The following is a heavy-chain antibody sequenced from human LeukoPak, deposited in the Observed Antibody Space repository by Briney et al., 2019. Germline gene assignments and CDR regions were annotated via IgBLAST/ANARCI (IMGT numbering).Heavy chain of an antibody. V-gene: IGHV5-51*01. J-gene: IGHJ4*02. CDR3: ARGWNFDY. CDR1: GYTFTNYW. D-gene: IGHD6-19*01. Sequence: GESLKISCKGSGYTFTNYWIGWVRQMPGKGLEWMGIINPGDSDTRYSPSFQGQVTISADKSISTTYLQWSSLKAADSAIYHCARGWNFDYWGQGTPVTVSS. CDR2: INPGDSDT.